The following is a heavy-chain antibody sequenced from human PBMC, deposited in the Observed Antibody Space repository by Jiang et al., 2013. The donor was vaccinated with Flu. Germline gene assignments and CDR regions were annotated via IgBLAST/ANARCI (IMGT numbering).Heavy chain of an antibody. CDR2: LWHDGSNK. J-gene: IGHJ4*02. CDR3: ATLRGSTFDTYLMDY. CDR1: GFSFNYYR. Sequence: PGGPVRLSCAASGFSFNYYRMHWVRQSPGKGLEWVASLWHDGSNKFYADSVRGRFTISRDNSRNAMYLQMNSLRPEDTAVYYCATLRGSTFDTYLMDYWGQGTLVTVSS. D-gene: IGHD2/OR15-2a*01. V-gene: IGHV3-30*02.